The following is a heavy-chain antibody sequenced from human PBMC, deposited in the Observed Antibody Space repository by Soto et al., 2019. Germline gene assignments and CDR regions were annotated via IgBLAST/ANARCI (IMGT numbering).Heavy chain of an antibody. J-gene: IGHJ5*02. CDR2: IYHSGST. Sequence: KTSETLSLTCAVSGGSISSSNWWSWVRQPPGKGLEWIGEIYHSGSTNYNPSLKSRVTIPVDKSKNQFSLKLSSVTAADTAVYYCARARMVYAPFDPWGQGTLVTVSS. CDR3: ARARMVYAPFDP. D-gene: IGHD2-8*01. CDR1: GGSISSSNW. V-gene: IGHV4-4*02.